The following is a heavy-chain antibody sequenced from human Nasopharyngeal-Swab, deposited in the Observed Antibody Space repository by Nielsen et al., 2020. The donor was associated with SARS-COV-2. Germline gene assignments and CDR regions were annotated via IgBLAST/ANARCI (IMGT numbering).Heavy chain of an antibody. Sequence: SETLSLTCTVSGGSISCSSYYWGWIRQPPGKGLEWIGSIYYSGSTYYNPSLKSRVTISVDTSKNQFSLKLSSVTAADTAVYYCARERGRGGIWNYYYYYMDVWGKGTTVTVSS. CDR3: ARERGRGGIWNYYYYYMDV. CDR2: IYYSGST. V-gene: IGHV4-39*07. D-gene: IGHD3-10*01. CDR1: GGSISCSSYY. J-gene: IGHJ6*03.